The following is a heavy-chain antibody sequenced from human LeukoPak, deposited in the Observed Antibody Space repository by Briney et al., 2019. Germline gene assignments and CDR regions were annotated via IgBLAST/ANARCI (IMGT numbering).Heavy chain of an antibody. Sequence: GGSLRLSCAVSGFTVSGNYMSWVRQAPGKGLEWVSLIYSGGTTYYADSVKGRFTISRDNSKNTLYLQMNRLRAEDTALYYCAKGRTPGFDYWGQGTLVTVSS. CDR3: AKGRTPGFDY. D-gene: IGHD2-15*01. J-gene: IGHJ4*02. V-gene: IGHV3-53*01. CDR2: IYSGGTT. CDR1: GFTVSGNY.